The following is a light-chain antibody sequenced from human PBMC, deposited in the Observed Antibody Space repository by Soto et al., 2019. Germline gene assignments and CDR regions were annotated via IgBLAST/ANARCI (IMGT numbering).Light chain of an antibody. CDR1: TSDVGGYNY. J-gene: IGLJ2*01. Sequence: QSALTQPASVSGSPGQSITISCTGTTSDVGGYNYVSWYQQHPGKAPKLMIYDVSNRPSGVSNRFSGSKSGNTASLTISGLLPEDEADDYCCSYTIGSSLFVLFGGGTKLTVL. V-gene: IGLV2-14*03. CDR3: CSYTIGSSLFVL. CDR2: DVS.